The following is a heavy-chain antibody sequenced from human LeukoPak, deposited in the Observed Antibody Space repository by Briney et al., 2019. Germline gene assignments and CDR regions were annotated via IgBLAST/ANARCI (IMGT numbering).Heavy chain of an antibody. V-gene: IGHV3-30*03. J-gene: IGHJ4*02. Sequence: GGSLRLSCAASGFTFSSYGMQWVRQAPGKGLEWVAVISYDGSNKYYADSVKGRFTISRDNSKNTLYLQMNSLRAEDTAVYYCASLAGYRCSGGSCYSLDYWGQGTLVTVSS. D-gene: IGHD2-15*01. CDR3: ASLAGYRCSGGSCYSLDY. CDR1: GFTFSSYG. CDR2: ISYDGSNK.